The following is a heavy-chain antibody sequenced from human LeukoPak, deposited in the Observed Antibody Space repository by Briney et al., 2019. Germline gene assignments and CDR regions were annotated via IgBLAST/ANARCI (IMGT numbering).Heavy chain of an antibody. V-gene: IGHV4-4*02. J-gene: IGHJ5*02. Sequence: SETLSLTCAVSGGSISSSNWWSWVRQPPGKGLEWIGEIYHSGSTNYNPSLKSRVTISVDKSKNQFSLKLSSVTAADTAVYYCASAKPPAENRFDPWGQGTLVTVSS. CDR2: IYHSGST. CDR3: ASAKPPAENRFDP. D-gene: IGHD2-2*01. CDR1: GGSISSSNW.